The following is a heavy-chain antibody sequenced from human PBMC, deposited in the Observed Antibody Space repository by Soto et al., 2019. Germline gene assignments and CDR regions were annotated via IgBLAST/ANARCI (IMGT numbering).Heavy chain of an antibody. Sequence: GASVKVSCKASGYTFTSYDINWVRQATGQGLEWMGWMNPNSGNTGYAQKFQGRVTMTRNTSISTAYMELSSLRSEDTAVYYCARGRYCSSTSCYWGGHNWFDPWGQGTLVTVS. V-gene: IGHV1-8*01. CDR3: ARGRYCSSTSCYWGGHNWFDP. J-gene: IGHJ5*02. D-gene: IGHD2-2*01. CDR2: MNPNSGNT. CDR1: GYTFTSYD.